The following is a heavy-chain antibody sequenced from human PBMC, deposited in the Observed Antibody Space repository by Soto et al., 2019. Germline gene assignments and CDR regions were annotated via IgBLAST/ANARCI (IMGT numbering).Heavy chain of an antibody. CDR2: IYYSGST. CDR3: ARVRGDNSKYSGYELLAFDI. D-gene: IGHD5-12*01. J-gene: IGHJ3*02. CDR1: GGSISSYY. V-gene: IGHV4-59*01. Sequence: PSETLSLTCTVSGGSISSYYWSWIRQPPGKGLEWIGYIYYSGSTNYNPSLKSRVTISVDTSKNQFSLKLSSVTAADTAVYYYARVRGDNSKYSGYELLAFDIWGQGTMVTVSS.